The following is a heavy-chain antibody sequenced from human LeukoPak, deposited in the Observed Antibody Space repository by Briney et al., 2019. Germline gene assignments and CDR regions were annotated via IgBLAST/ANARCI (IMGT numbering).Heavy chain of an antibody. Sequence: PGGSLRLSCAASGFTFSSYAMSWVRQAPGKGLEWVSVISGSGSRTYYADSVKGRFTISRDNSKNTLDLLMNSLRVEDTAVYYCARGQWLVRGDGNYFDYWGQGTLVTVSS. CDR1: GFTFSSYA. J-gene: IGHJ4*02. D-gene: IGHD6-19*01. V-gene: IGHV3-23*01. CDR3: ARGQWLVRGDGNYFDY. CDR2: ISGSGSRT.